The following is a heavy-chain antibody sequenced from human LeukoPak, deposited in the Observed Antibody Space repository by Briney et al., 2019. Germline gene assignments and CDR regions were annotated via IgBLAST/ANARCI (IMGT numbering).Heavy chain of an antibody. CDR1: GYTFTSYG. V-gene: IGHV1-18*01. CDR2: ISAYNGNT. Sequence: GASVKVSCKASGYTFTSYGISWVRQAPGQGLEWMGWISAYNGNTNYAQKLQGRVTMTTDTSTSTAYMELRSLRSDDTAVYYCARMGYVRVVVKRFGHDYWGQGTLVTVSS. CDR3: ARMGYVRVVVKRFGHDY. J-gene: IGHJ4*02. D-gene: IGHD2-21*01.